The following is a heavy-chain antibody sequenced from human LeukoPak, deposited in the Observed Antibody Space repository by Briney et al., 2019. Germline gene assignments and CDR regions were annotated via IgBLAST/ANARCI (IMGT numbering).Heavy chain of an antibody. CDR1: GFTFSSYD. CDR3: ARTRGYSGYDWVGYYYYAMDV. CDR2: IGTAGDT. V-gene: IGHV3-13*01. J-gene: IGHJ6*02. D-gene: IGHD5-12*01. Sequence: PGGSLRLSCAASGFTFSSYDMHWVRQATGKGLEWVSAIGTAGDTYYPGSVKGRFTISRENAKNSLYLQMNSLRAGDTAVYYCARTRGYSGYDWVGYYYYAMDVWGQGTTVTVSS.